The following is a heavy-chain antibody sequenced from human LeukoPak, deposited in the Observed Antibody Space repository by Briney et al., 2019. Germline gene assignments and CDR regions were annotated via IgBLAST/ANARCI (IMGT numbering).Heavy chain of an antibody. CDR2: ISGSGGST. V-gene: IGHV3-23*01. J-gene: IGHJ4*02. CDR3: TKGTIWLPFDY. D-gene: IGHD5-18*01. CDR1: GFTFSNYA. Sequence: GGSLRLPCAASGFTFSNYAMSWARQAPGKGLEWVSAISGSGGSTYYADSVKGRFTISRDNSKNTLYLQMNSLRAEDTAVYYCTKGTIWLPFDYWGQGTLVTVSS.